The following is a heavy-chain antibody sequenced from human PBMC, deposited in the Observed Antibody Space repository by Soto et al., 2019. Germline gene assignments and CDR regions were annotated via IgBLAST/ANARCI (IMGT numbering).Heavy chain of an antibody. CDR2: IYHSGST. CDR3: ARGKYSSSSNWFDP. D-gene: IGHD6-6*01. V-gene: IGHV4-30-2*01. Sequence: SETLSLTCAVSGGSISSGDYSWSWIRHPPGEGLEWIGYIYHSGSTYYNPSLKSRVTISIDKSKNQFSLKLNSVTAADTAVYFCARGKYSSSSNWFDPWGQGTLVTVSS. CDR1: GGSISSGDYS. J-gene: IGHJ5*02.